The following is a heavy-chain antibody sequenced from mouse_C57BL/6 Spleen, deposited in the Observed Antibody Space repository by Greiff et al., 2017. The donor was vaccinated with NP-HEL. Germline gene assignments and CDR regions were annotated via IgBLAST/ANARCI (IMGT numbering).Heavy chain of an antibody. CDR3: ARSDYSNYPAWFAY. CDR2: LDPSDSYT. Sequence: QVQLQQPGAELVMPGASVKLSCKASGYTFTSYWMHWVKQRPGQGLEWIGELDPSDSYTNYNQKFKGKSTLTLDNSSSTAYMQLSSLTSEDSAVYYCARSDYSNYPAWFAYWGQGTLVTVSA. D-gene: IGHD2-5*01. J-gene: IGHJ3*01. CDR1: GYTFTSYW. V-gene: IGHV1-69*01.